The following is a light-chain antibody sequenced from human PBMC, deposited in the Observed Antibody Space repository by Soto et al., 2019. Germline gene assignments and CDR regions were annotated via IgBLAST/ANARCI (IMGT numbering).Light chain of an antibody. CDR3: QQYNEWPPLT. CDR1: LSISNN. Sequence: MTQSPATVSASPCERSTLSFRASLSISNNVAWYQQKPGQAPRLLLYGASTRATGIPARFTASGSGTDFTLTISSLQSEDFAVYFCQQYNEWPPLTFGGGTKVDIK. CDR2: GAS. J-gene: IGKJ4*01. V-gene: IGKV3-15*01.